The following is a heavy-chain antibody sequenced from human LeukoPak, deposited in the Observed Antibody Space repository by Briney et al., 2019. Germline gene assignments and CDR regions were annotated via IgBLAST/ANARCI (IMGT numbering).Heavy chain of an antibody. Sequence: PSETLSLTCTVSGGSISSYYWSWIRQPPGKGLEWIGYIYYSGSTNYNPSLKSRVTISVDTSKNQFSLKLSSVTAADTAVYYCARRVGWSGYYFLDPWGQGTLVTVSS. D-gene: IGHD3-3*01. CDR2: IYYSGST. CDR1: GGSISSYY. V-gene: IGHV4-59*01. J-gene: IGHJ5*02. CDR3: ARRVGWSGYYFLDP.